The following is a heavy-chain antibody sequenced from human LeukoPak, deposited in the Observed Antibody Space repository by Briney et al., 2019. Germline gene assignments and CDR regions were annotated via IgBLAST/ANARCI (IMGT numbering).Heavy chain of an antibody. J-gene: IGHJ4*02. V-gene: IGHV4-39*07. CDR1: GGSISTSGYY. CDR2: IDSSGNA. D-gene: IGHD6-19*01. CDR3: TRDRGQWLVDY. Sequence: SETLSLTCTVSGGSISTSGYYWGWIRQPPGKGLEYFASIDSSGNAYYNPSLRSRVTISADTSKNQFSLKLSSVTAADTAVYYCTRDRGQWLVDYWGQGTLVTVSS.